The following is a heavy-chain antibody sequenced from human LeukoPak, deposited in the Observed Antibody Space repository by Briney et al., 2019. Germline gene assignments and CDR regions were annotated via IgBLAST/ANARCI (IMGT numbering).Heavy chain of an antibody. D-gene: IGHD3-22*01. CDR3: ACLWDSSGYYQDDAFDI. CDR2: IIPIFGTA. V-gene: IGHV1-69*05. CDR1: GYTLTGYY. Sequence: GASVKVSCKASGYTLTGYYMHWVRQAPGQGLEWMGRIIPIFGTANYAQKFQGRVTITTDESTSTAYMELSSLRSEDTAVYYCACLWDSSGYYQDDAFDIWGQGTMVTVSS. J-gene: IGHJ3*02.